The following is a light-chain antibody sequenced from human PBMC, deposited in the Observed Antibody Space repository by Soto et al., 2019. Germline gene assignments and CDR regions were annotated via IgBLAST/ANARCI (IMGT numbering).Light chain of an antibody. CDR2: GAS. Sequence: EIVMTQSPATLSVSPGERATLSCRASQSVSSNLAWYQQKPGQAPRLLIYGASTRATGIPARFSGSGSGTEVTHTISSRQPEEFAVYYCQQYNNWPLYTFGQGTKLEIK. CDR1: QSVSSN. V-gene: IGKV3-15*01. J-gene: IGKJ2*01. CDR3: QQYNNWPLYT.